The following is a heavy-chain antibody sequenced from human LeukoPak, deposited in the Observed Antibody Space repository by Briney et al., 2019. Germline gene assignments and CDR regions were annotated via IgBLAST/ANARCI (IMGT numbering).Heavy chain of an antibody. D-gene: IGHD6-13*01. CDR3: ARDKVIASAGTPNWFDP. V-gene: IGHV1-18*01. CDR1: GYRFNSFG. J-gene: IGHJ5*02. CDR2: ISAYDGNT. Sequence: ASVKVSCKASGYRFNSFGISWVRQAPGQGLEWVGWISAYDGNTNYARRFQGRVTMTTDTSTTTAYMELRSLRSDDTAVYYCARDKVIASAGTPNWFDPWGQGTLVIVSS.